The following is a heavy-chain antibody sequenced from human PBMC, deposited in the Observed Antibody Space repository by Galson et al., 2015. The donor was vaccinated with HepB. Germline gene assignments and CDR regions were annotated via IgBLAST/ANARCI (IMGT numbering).Heavy chain of an antibody. D-gene: IGHD6-19*01. CDR3: ARDPAVAEFDY. CDR2: ISSSSSTI. V-gene: IGHV3-48*04. CDR1: GFTFSSYS. Sequence: SLRLSCAASGFTFSSYSMNWVRQAPGKGLEWVSYISSSSSTIYYADSVKGRFTISRDNAKNSLYLQMNSLRAEDTAVYYCARDPAVAEFDYWGQGTLVTVSS. J-gene: IGHJ4*02.